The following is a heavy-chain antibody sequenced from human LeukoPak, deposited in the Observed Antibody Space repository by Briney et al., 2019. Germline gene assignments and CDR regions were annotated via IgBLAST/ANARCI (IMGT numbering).Heavy chain of an antibody. D-gene: IGHD6-19*01. CDR1: GFTFSSYA. CDR2: ISGSGGST. V-gene: IGHV3-23*01. CDR3: AKPDSGWYSAFDI. Sequence: PGGSLRLPCAASGFTFSSYAMSWVRQAPGHGLECVSAISGSGGSTYYADSVKGRFTISRDNSKNTLYLQMNSLRAEDTAVYYCAKPDSGWYSAFDIWGQGTMVTVSS. J-gene: IGHJ3*02.